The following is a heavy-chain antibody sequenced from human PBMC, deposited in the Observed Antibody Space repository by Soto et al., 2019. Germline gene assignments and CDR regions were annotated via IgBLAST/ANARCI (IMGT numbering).Heavy chain of an antibody. Sequence: GGSLRLSCAASGFTFSSYWMSWVRQAPGKGLEWVANIKQDGSEKYYVDSVKGRFTISRDNAKNSLYLQMNSLRAEDTAVYYCARVTTRGGYSYGQLYYYYYMDVWGKGTTVTVSS. CDR1: GFTFSSYW. V-gene: IGHV3-7*01. D-gene: IGHD5-18*01. J-gene: IGHJ6*03. CDR2: IKQDGSEK. CDR3: ARVTTRGGYSYGQLYYYYYMDV.